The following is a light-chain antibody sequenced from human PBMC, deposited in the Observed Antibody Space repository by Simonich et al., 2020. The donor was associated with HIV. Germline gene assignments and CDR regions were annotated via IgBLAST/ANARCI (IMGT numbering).Light chain of an antibody. V-gene: IGKV1-39*01. CDR3: QQYNSYTWT. CDR1: QSISSY. J-gene: IGKJ1*01. CDR2: AAS. Sequence: DIQMTQSQSSLYASVGDRVTSTCRASQSISSYLNWYQQKPGKAPKLLIYAASSLQSGVPSRFSGSGSGTDFTLTISSLQPDDFATYFCQQYNSYTWTFGQGTKVEIK.